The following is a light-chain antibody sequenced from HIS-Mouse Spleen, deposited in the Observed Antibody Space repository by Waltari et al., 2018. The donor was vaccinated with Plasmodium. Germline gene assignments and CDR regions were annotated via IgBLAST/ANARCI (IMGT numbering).Light chain of an antibody. CDR3: QQSYSTWT. CDR2: AAS. V-gene: IGKV1-39*01. CDR1: QRISNY. Sequence: DIQLSQSPSSLSASLGDRVTITCRARQRISNYLNLYQQKPGKAPKFLFYAASTLQSGVPSRFSGSGSGTDFTLTISSLQPEDFATYCCQQSYSTWTFGQGTKVEIK. J-gene: IGKJ1*01.